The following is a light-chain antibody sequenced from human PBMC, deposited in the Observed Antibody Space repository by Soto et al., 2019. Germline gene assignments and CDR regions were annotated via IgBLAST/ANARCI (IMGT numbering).Light chain of an antibody. CDR3: CSYAGDYFFV. V-gene: IGLV2-11*01. CDR2: DVT. CDR1: SSDVGGYNY. Sequence: QSALTQPRSVSGSPGQSVTISCTGTSSDVGGYNYVSWYQQHPGKAPKLILYDVTKRPSGVPNRFSGSKSGNTASLTISGLQAEDEADYHCCSYAGDYFFVFGTGTKLTVL. J-gene: IGLJ1*01.